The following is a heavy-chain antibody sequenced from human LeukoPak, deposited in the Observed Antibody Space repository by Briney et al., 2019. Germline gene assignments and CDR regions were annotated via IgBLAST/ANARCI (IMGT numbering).Heavy chain of an antibody. CDR2: IYSGGST. CDR3: AADYGDYEDY. D-gene: IGHD4-17*01. J-gene: IGHJ4*02. Sequence: KAGGSLRLSCAASGFTVSSNYMSWVRQAPGKRLEGVSVIYSGGSTYYADSVKGRFTISRDNSKNTLYLQMNSLRAEDTAVYYCAADYGDYEDYWGQGTLVTVSS. V-gene: IGHV3-66*01. CDR1: GFTVSSNY.